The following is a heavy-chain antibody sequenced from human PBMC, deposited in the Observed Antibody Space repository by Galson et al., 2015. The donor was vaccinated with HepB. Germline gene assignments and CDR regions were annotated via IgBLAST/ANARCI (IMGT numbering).Heavy chain of an antibody. CDR3: AREEWLVIYYHYYYGMDV. V-gene: IGHV1-3*01. J-gene: IGHJ6*02. Sequence: SVKVSCKASGYTFTSYAMHWVRQAPGQRLEWMGWINAGNGNTKYSQKFQGRVTITRDTSASTAYMELSSLRSEDTAVYYCAREEWLVIYYHYYYGMDVWGQGTTVTVSS. CDR2: INAGNGNT. D-gene: IGHD6-19*01. CDR1: GYTFTSYA.